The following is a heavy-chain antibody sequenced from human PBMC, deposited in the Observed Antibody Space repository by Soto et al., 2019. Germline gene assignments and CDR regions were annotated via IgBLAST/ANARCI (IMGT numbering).Heavy chain of an antibody. CDR1: GFSLSTPSGVG. CDR3: SRIQIPSAPDY. D-gene: IGHD2-21*01. CDR2: IDWDDRK. Sequence: SGPTLVNPTQTLTLTCTFSGFSLSTPSGVGVGWIRQPPGKALEWLARIDWDDRKYYTTSLKTRLTISKDTTKNQVVLTMTNMDPVDTATYYCSRIQIPSAPDYWGQGALVTVSS. V-gene: IGHV2-70*11. J-gene: IGHJ4*02.